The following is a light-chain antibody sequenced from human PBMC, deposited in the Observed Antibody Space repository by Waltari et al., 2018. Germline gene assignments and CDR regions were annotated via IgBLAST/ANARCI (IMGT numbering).Light chain of an antibody. CDR1: NIESES. V-gene: IGLV3-21*01. Sequence: SYVLTQPPSVSVAPGETARITCGGNNIESESVHWYRQRPGQAPVVVISYDNDRAAGIPERFSGSNSGNTATLTISRVEAGDEADDYCQVWDANTDPGVFGTGTEVTVL. CDR3: QVWDANTDPGV. J-gene: IGLJ1*01. CDR2: YDN.